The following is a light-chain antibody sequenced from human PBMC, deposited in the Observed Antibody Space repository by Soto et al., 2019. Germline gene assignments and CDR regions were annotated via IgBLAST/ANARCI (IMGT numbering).Light chain of an antibody. J-gene: IGKJ4*01. V-gene: IGKV3-11*01. CDR2: DAS. CDR1: QSVSSY. Sequence: EIVLTQSPATRSTSPGQRATLYCXXSQSVSSYLAWYQQKPGQAPRLLIYDASNRATGIPARFSGSGSGTDFTLTISSLEPEDFAVYYCQQRSNWPRGTFGGGTKVDNK. CDR3: QQRSNWPRGT.